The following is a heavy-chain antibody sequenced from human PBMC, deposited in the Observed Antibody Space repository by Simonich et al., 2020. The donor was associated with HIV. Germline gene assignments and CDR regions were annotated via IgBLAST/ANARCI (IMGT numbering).Heavy chain of an antibody. D-gene: IGHD2-2*01. CDR2: INHSEST. V-gene: IGHV4-34*01. CDR1: GGSFSGYY. CDR3: ARGFYQRLYYFDY. Sequence: QVQLQQWGAGLLKPSETLSLTCAVYGGSFSGYYWSWIRQPPGKGLERIGEINHSESTNYNPSLKSRVTISVDTSKNQFSLKLSSVTAADTAVYYCARGFYQRLYYFDYWGQGTLVTVSS. J-gene: IGHJ4*02.